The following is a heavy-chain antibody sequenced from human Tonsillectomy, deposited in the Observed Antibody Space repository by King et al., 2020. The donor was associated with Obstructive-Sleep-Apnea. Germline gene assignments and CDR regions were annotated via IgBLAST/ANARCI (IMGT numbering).Heavy chain of an antibody. J-gene: IGHJ4*02. CDR3: ASDSAMVMVNY. CDR2: MNPNSGNT. D-gene: IGHD5-18*01. V-gene: IGHV1-8*01. CDR1: GYTFTSYD. Sequence: VQLVESGAELKKPGASVKVSCKTSGYTFTSYDINWVRQATGQGLEWMGWMNPNSGNTGYAQKCPGRVTMTRNTSISTSYMELSSLRAEDTAVYYCASDSAMVMVNYWGQGTLVTVSS.